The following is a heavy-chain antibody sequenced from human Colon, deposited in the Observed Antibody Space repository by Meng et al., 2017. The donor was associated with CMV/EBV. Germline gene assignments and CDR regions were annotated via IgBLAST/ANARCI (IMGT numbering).Heavy chain of an antibody. V-gene: IGHV1-2*02. Sequence: ASVKVSCKASGYIFSNYGFSWVRQAPGQGLEWMGWINPNSGDTNYAKNFQGRVTMTRETSVKTAYMELTSLRSEDTAVYFCARAKLTGDSRYYGMVVWGQGSTVTVSS. CDR2: INPNSGDT. J-gene: IGHJ6*02. D-gene: IGHD7-27*01. CDR1: GYIFSNYG. CDR3: ARAKLTGDSRYYGMVV.